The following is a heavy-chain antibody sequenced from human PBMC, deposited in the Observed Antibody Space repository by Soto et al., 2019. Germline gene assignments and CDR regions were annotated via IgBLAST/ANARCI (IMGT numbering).Heavy chain of an antibody. V-gene: IGHV1-46*01. CDR3: ARVNNWNDPTDHDAFDI. J-gene: IGHJ3*02. Sequence: GASVKVSCKASGYTFTSYYMHWVRQAPGQGLEWMGIINPSGGSTSYAQKFQGRVTMTRDTSTSSVYMELSSLRSEDTAVYYCARVNNWNDPTDHDAFDIWGQGTMVTVSS. D-gene: IGHD1-20*01. CDR2: INPSGGST. CDR1: GYTFTSYY.